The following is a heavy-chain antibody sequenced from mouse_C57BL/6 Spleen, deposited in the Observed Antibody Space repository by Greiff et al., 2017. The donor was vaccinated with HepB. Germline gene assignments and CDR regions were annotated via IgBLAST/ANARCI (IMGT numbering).Heavy chain of an antibody. V-gene: IGHV3-6*01. CDR2: ISYDGSN. CDR3: ARDEDSSGLFAY. Sequence: EVQLVESGPGLVKPSQSLSLTCSVTGYSITSGYYWNWIRQFPGNKLAWMGYISYDGSNNYNPSLKNRISITRDTSKNQFFLKLNSVTTEDTATYYCARDEDSSGLFAYWGQGTLVTVSA. CDR1: GYSITSGYY. J-gene: IGHJ3*01. D-gene: IGHD3-2*02.